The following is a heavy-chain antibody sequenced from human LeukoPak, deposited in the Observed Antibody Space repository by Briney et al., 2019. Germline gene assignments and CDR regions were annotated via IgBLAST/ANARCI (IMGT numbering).Heavy chain of an antibody. V-gene: IGHV4-34*01. Sequence: WETLSLTCAVYGGSLNDYNWSWIRQSPGKGLEWIGEVTHSGNNKCNTSLKSRVSISIDMSRYHLSLKLTSVTAADTAVYYCARARGDYYDYNYYYAMDVWGQGTTVTVSS. CDR2: VTHSGNN. D-gene: IGHD3-3*01. CDR3: ARARGDYYDYNYYYAMDV. J-gene: IGHJ6*02. CDR1: GGSLNDYN.